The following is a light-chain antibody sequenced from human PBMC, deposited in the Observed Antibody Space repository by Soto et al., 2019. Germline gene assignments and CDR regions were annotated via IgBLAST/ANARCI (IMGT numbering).Light chain of an antibody. J-gene: IGLJ1*01. CDR1: SSDVGGYNY. V-gene: IGLV2-14*01. CDR2: NVS. Sequence: QSVLTQAASVSGSPGQSITISCTGTSSDVGGYNYVSWYQQFPGKVPKLLIYNVSNRPSGVSNRFSGSKSGNTASLTISGLQAEDEADYFCTSSTSGSLYVFGTGTK. CDR3: TSSTSGSLYV.